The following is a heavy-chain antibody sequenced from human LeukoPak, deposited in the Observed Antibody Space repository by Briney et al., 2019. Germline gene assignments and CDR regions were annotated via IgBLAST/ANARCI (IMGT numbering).Heavy chain of an antibody. CDR3: ARDKGYYYDSSGYYWTW. J-gene: IGHJ4*02. CDR1: GYTFTSYD. V-gene: IGHV1-2*02. CDR2: INPNSRGT. D-gene: IGHD3-22*01. Sequence: GASVKVSCKASGYTFTSYDIHWVRQAPGQGLEWMGWINPNSRGTNYAQKFQGRVTMTRDTSINTAYMELSRLRSDDTAVYYCARDKGYYYDSSGYYWTWWGQGTLVTVSS.